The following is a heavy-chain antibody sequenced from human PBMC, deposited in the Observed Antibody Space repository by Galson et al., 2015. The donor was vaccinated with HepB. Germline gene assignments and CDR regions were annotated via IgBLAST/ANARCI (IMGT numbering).Heavy chain of an antibody. Sequence: SVKVSCKASGGTFSSYAISWVRQAPGQGLEWMGGIIPIFGTANYAQKFQGRATITADESTSTAYMELSSLRSEDTAVYYCARDSMTHYDFWSGYWVMDYWGQGTLVTVSS. J-gene: IGHJ4*02. V-gene: IGHV1-69*13. CDR1: GGTFSSYA. CDR2: IIPIFGTA. D-gene: IGHD3-3*01. CDR3: ARDSMTHYDFWSGYWVMDY.